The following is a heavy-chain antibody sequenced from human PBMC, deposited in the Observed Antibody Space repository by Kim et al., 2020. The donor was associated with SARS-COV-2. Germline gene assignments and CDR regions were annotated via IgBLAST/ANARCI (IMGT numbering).Heavy chain of an antibody. CDR2: INPNSGGT. D-gene: IGHD6-13*01. J-gene: IGHJ6*02. Sequence: ASVKVSCKASGYTFTGYYMHWVRQAPGQGLEWMGWINPNSGGTNYAQKFQGWVTMTRDTSISTAYMGLSRLRSDDTAVYYCARGFSSSWKMTYYGMDVWGQGTTVTVSS. CDR1: GYTFTGYY. CDR3: ARGFSSSWKMTYYGMDV. V-gene: IGHV1-2*04.